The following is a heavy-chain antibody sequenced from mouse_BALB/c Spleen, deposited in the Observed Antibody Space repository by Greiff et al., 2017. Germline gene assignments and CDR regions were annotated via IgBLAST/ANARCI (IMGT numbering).Heavy chain of an antibody. CDR3: ARGAWDWFAY. D-gene: IGHD4-1*01. J-gene: IGHJ3*01. CDR2: IYPGDGDT. V-gene: IGHV1-80*01. Sequence: QVQLKESGAELVRPGSSVKISCKASGYAFSSYWMHWVKQRPGQGLEWIGHIYPGDGDTNYNGKVKGKATLTADKSSSTAYMQLSSLTSEDSAVYFCARGAWDWFAYWGQGTLVTVSA. CDR1: GYAFSSYW.